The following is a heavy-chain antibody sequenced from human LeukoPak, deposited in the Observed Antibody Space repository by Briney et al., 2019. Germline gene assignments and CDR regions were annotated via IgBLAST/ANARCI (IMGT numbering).Heavy chain of an antibody. D-gene: IGHD5-12*01. CDR2: ISGSGGST. V-gene: IGHV3-23*01. J-gene: IGHJ5*02. CDR3: AKDLFPAPEHVDIVATMGNWFDP. CDR1: GFTFSSYA. Sequence: GGSLRLSCAASGFTFSSYAMSWVRQAPGKGLEWVSAISGSGGSTYYADSVKGRFTISRDNSKNTLYLQMSSLRAEDTAVYYCAKDLFPAPEHVDIVATMGNWFDPWGQGTLVTVSS.